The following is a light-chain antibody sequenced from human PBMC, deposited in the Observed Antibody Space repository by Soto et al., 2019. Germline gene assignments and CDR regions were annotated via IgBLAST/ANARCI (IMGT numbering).Light chain of an antibody. CDR1: QGISSY. V-gene: IGKV1-8*01. CDR2: AAS. Sequence: AIRMTQSPSSLXASTGDRVTITCRASQGISSYLAWYQQKPGKAPKLLIYAASTLQSGVPSRFSGSGSGTDFTLTISCLQSEDFATYYCQQYYSYPFTFGPGTKVDIK. CDR3: QQYYSYPFT. J-gene: IGKJ3*01.